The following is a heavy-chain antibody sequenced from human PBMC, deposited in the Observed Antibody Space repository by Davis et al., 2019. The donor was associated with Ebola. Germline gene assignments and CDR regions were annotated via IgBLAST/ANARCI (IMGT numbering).Heavy chain of an antibody. CDR1: GYTFTGYN. CDR3: ARGTNYGLDV. J-gene: IGHJ6*02. Sequence: ASVTVSCKASGYTFTGYNLHWVRQAPGQGLEWMGRVISNSGGTNYAQKFQGRVTMTRDTSISTAYMELSRLTSDDTVVYYCARGTNYGLDVWGQGTTVTVSS. V-gene: IGHV1-2*05. CDR2: VISNSGGT.